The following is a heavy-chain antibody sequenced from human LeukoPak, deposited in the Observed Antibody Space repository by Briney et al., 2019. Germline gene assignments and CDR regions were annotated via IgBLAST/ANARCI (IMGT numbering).Heavy chain of an antibody. CDR2: IYYSGTT. Sequence: PSETLSLTCNVSGGSMRSYYWSWIRQPPGKGLEWIGYIYYSGTTNYNPSLTGRVTISVDTSQNQFSLGLTSVTAADTAVYYCARVSSARNGFDYWGQGTLVTVSS. CDR3: ARVSSARNGFDY. D-gene: IGHD1-14*01. CDR1: GGSMRSYY. V-gene: IGHV4-59*08. J-gene: IGHJ4*02.